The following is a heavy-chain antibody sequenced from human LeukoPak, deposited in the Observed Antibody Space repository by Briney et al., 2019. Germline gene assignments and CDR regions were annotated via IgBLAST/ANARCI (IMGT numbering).Heavy chain of an antibody. D-gene: IGHD4-17*01. J-gene: IGHJ4*02. V-gene: IGHV3-23*01. CDR2: ISGSGGST. CDR1: GFTFSSYA. Sequence: GGSLRLSCAASGFTFSSYAMSWVRQAPGKGLEWVSAISGSGGSTYYADSVKGRFTISRDNSKNTLYLQMNSLRAEDTAVYYCAKSLTVTTRIHSIDPRGQGTLVTVSS. CDR3: AKSLTVTTRIHSIDP.